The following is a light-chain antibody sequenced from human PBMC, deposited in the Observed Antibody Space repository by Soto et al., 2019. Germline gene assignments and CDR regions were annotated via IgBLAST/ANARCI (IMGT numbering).Light chain of an antibody. Sequence: QSALTQPRSVSGSSGQSVTISCTGTSSDVGGYNYVSWYQQHPGKAPKLMIYDVSKRPSGVPDRFSGSKSGNTASLTISGLQAEDEADYYCCSYAGSYHYVFGTGT. J-gene: IGLJ1*01. CDR3: CSYAGSYHYV. V-gene: IGLV2-11*01. CDR1: SSDVGGYNY. CDR2: DVS.